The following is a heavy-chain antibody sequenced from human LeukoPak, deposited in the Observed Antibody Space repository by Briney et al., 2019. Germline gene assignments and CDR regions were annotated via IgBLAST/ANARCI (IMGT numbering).Heavy chain of an antibody. CDR3: AREFWAYRHNAFDF. V-gene: IGHV3-48*01. CDR1: GFTFSVYS. Sequence: GGSLRLSRAASGFTFSVYSLNWVRQSPGKGLEWISHISGTTNDISYADSVKGRFTISRDNAKNSLFLQMNSLRAEDTAVYYCAREFWAYRHNAFDFWGLGTMVTVSS. CDR2: ISGTTNDI. D-gene: IGHD3-16*01. J-gene: IGHJ3*01.